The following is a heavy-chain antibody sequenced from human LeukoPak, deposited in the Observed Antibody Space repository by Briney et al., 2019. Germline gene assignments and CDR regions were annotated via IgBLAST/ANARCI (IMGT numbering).Heavy chain of an antibody. CDR2: IIPIFGTA. CDR1: GGTFSSYA. CDR3: ARDQHGGYSYGD. Sequence: ASVKVSCKAPGGTFSSYAISWVRQAPGQGLEWMGGIIPIFGTANYAQKFQGRVTITADESTSTAYMELSSLRSEDTAVYYCARDQHGGYSYGDWGQGTLVTVSS. V-gene: IGHV1-69*13. J-gene: IGHJ4*02. D-gene: IGHD5-18*01.